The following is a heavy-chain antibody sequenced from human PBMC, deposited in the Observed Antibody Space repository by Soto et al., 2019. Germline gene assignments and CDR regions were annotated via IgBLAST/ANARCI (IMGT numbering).Heavy chain of an antibody. D-gene: IGHD2-15*01. CDR3: ARRIETPLYYYYGMDV. J-gene: IGHJ6*02. CDR1: GGSISSSSYY. V-gene: IGHV4-39*01. CDR2: IYNSGST. Sequence: SETLSLTCTVSGGSISSSSYYWGWIRQPPGKGLEWIGSIYNSGSTYYNTSLKSRVTKSVDTSKKQISLKLSSVTAADTAVYYCARRIETPLYYYYGMDVWGQGTTVT.